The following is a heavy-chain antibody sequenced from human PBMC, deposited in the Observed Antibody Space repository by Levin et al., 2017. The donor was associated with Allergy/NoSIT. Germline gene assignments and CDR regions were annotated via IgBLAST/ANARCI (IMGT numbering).Heavy chain of an antibody. CDR3: ARMTYSSSWHIDY. Sequence: SQTLSLTCSVSGDSINSSYVAWVRQSAGAGLEWVGRIYVKGGATYNPALKSRVTMSADTSKKQFSLTLTSVTAADTAVYYCARMTYSSSWHIDYWGQGALVTVSS. V-gene: IGHV4-4*07. J-gene: IGHJ4*02. CDR2: IYVKGGA. D-gene: IGHD6-13*01. CDR1: GDSINSSY.